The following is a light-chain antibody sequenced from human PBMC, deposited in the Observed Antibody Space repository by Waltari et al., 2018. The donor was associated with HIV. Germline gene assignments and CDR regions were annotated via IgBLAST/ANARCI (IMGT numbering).Light chain of an antibody. J-gene: IGLJ1*01. Sequence: QSVLTQPPSASGTPGQSVTISCSGSSSNIGNDNVYWYQQLPGSAPKLLIYKNYQRPSGVPYQFSGPKSGTSASLAISGLRSEDEADYYCTGWDSSLSEYVFGTGTKVTVL. V-gene: IGLV1-47*01. CDR2: KNY. CDR1: SSNIGNDN. CDR3: TGWDSSLSEYV.